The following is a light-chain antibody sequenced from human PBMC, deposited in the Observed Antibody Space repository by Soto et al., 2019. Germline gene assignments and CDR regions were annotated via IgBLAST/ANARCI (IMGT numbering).Light chain of an antibody. Sequence: QSALTQPASVSGSPGQSITISCIGTSSDVGGYFYVSWYQQHPVKAPKLIIYEVSNRPSGVSNRFSGSKSGNTASLTISGLQSEDEADYYCASYTSSRTYIFGTGTKVT. J-gene: IGLJ1*01. V-gene: IGLV2-14*01. CDR3: ASYTSSRTYI. CDR1: SSDVGGYFY. CDR2: EVS.